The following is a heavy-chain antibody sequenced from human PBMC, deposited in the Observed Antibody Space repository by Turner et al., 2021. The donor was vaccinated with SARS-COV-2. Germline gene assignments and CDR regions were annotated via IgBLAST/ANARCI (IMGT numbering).Heavy chain of an antibody. CDR1: GVTFSSYA. CDR2: ISSNGGST. V-gene: IGHV3-64D*06. Sequence: EVQLVESGGGLVQPGGALSLACSASGVTFSSYAKHWVRQTTGKGLEYVSAISSNGGSTYYADAVKGRFTISRDNSKNTLYLQMSSLTAEDTAVYYCVKGSYWGQGTLVTVSS. CDR3: VKGSY. J-gene: IGHJ4*02.